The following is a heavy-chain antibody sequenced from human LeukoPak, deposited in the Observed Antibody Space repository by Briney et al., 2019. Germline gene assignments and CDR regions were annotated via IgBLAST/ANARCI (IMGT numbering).Heavy chain of an antibody. CDR2: INEDGSTT. J-gene: IGHJ4*02. CDR1: GFTFSSNW. Sequence: GRSLRLSCAASGFTFSSNWMHWVRQAPGKGLVWVSRINEDGSTTNHADSVKGRSTIFRDNAKNTLYLQMNSLRAEDTAVYYCVRDLGGRSGHWGQGTLVTVSS. V-gene: IGHV3-74*01. CDR3: VRDLGGRSGH. D-gene: IGHD1-26*01.